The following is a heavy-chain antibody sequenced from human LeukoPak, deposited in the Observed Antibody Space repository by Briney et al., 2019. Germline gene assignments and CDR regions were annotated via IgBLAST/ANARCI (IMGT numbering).Heavy chain of an antibody. CDR3: ARETNYPDSPGFHAFEI. CDR2: IYHTGTI. CDR1: GGSISNYY. J-gene: IGHJ3*02. V-gene: IGHV4-59*01. D-gene: IGHD5-24*01. Sequence: SETLSLTCTVSGGSISNYYWSWIRRPPGKGLEWIGYIYHTGTIKYNPSLKSRVTISVDTSKNQFSLRLTSVSAADTALYYCARETNYPDSPGFHAFEIWGQGTLVTVSS.